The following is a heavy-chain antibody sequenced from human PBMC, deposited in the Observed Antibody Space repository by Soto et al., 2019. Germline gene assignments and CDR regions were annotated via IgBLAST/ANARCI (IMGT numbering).Heavy chain of an antibody. J-gene: IGHJ4*02. V-gene: IGHV3-74*01. D-gene: IGHD2-15*01. CDR2: IRSDGSRT. CDR1: GFIFSRYW. Sequence: EVQLVESGGGLVQPGESLRLSCAASGFIFSRYWMHWVRQAPGKGLVWVSHIRSDGSRTTYADSVKGRFTISRDNAKNTLYLQMNSLRAEDTAVYYCARRYCSGGSCYFDCWGQGTLVTVSS. CDR3: ARRYCSGGSCYFDC.